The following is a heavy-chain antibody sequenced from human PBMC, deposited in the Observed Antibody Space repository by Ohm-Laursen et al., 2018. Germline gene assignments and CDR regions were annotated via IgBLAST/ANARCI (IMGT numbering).Heavy chain of an antibody. CDR3: ARGVEFRGSNIPSFDP. J-gene: IGHJ5*02. D-gene: IGHD3-10*01. CDR2: IYYNGRT. CDR1: GGSINGYF. V-gene: IGHV4-59*07. Sequence: SDTLSLTCIVSGGSINGYFWSWLRQPPGKGLEWIGNIYYNGRTRYNPSLKSQVTISLDTSKNQFSLRLNSVTAADTAVYYCARGVEFRGSNIPSFDPWGQGTLVTVSS.